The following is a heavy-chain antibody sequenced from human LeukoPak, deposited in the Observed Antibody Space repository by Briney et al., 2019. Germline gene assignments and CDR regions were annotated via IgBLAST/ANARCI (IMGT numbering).Heavy chain of an antibody. CDR3: ARVTGYDWESFYVY. J-gene: IGHJ4*02. CDR1: GGPISTSNYY. Sequence: SETLSLTCTVSGGPISTSNYYWGWIRQPPGKGLEWIGYIYYSGSTNYNPSLKSRVTISVDTSKNQFSLKLSSVTAADTAVYYCARVTGYDWESFYVYWGQGTLVTVSS. V-gene: IGHV4-61*05. D-gene: IGHD5-12*01. CDR2: IYYSGST.